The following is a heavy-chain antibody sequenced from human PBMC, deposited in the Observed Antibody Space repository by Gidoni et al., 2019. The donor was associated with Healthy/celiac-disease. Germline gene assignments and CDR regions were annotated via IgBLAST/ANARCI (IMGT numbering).Heavy chain of an antibody. CDR2: IYTSGST. J-gene: IGHJ4*02. V-gene: IGHV4-4*07. CDR1: GGSISSNY. D-gene: IGHD3-3*02. CDR3: ARVLDYPSYYYDY. Sequence: QVQLQEAGPGLAKPSEPLSPTCPASGGSISSNYWSWIRQHAGKGLEWIGRIYTSGSTNYHPFLKSRVTMSVDTSKIQFSLRLSSVTAADTAVYYCARVLDYPSYYYDYWGQGTRVTVS.